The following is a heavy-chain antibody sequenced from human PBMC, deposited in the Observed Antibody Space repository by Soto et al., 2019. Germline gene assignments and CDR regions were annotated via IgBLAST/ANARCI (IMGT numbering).Heavy chain of an antibody. Sequence: SETMSLTCTVSGGSISSYYWSWIRQPPGKGLEWIGYIYYSGSTNYNPSLKSRVTISVDTSKNQFSLKLSSVTAADTAVYYCARQPGYSSYDYWGQGTLVTV. CDR3: ARQPGYSSYDY. D-gene: IGHD6-19*01. V-gene: IGHV4-59*08. CDR2: IYYSGST. CDR1: GGSISSYY. J-gene: IGHJ4*02.